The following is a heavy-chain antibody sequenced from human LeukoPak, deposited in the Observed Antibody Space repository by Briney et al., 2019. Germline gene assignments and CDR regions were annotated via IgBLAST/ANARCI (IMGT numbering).Heavy chain of an antibody. CDR1: GGSISSSSYY. Sequence: KASETLSLTCTVSGGSISSSSYYWGGIRQPPGKGLEWIGSIYYSGSTYYNPSLKRRVTISVDTSKNQFSLKLSSVTAADTAVYYCARLSVIVGGYIDYWGQGTLVTVSS. CDR2: IYYSGST. J-gene: IGHJ4*02. V-gene: IGHV4-39*01. D-gene: IGHD3-22*01. CDR3: ARLSVIVGGYIDY.